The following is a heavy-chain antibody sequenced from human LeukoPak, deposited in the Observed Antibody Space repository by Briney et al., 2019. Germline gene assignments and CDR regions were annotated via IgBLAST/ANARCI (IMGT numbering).Heavy chain of an antibody. CDR3: ARDGQTFRSGSYSDPFDY. J-gene: IGHJ4*02. CDR2: INPNSGGT. CDR1: GYTFTGYY. V-gene: IGHV1-2*02. Sequence: GASVKVSCKASGYTFTGYYMHWVRQAPGQGLEWVGWINPNSGGTNYAQKLQGRVTMTTHTSTSTAYMELRSLRSDDTAVYYCARDGQTFRSGSYSDPFDYWGQGTLVTVSS. D-gene: IGHD1-26*01.